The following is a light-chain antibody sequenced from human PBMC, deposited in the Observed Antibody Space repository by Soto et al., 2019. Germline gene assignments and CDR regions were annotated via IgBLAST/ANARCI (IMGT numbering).Light chain of an antibody. V-gene: IGLV2-23*01. J-gene: IGLJ1*01. CDR1: SSDVGSYNL. CDR3: CSYAGSSTVYV. CDR2: EGN. Sequence: QSALTQPASVSWSPGQSITISCTGTSSDVGSYNLVSWYQQRPGQAPKLIIYEGNKRPSGVSNRFSASKSANTASLTISGLQAEDEADYYCCSYAGSSTVYVFGTGTKVTVL.